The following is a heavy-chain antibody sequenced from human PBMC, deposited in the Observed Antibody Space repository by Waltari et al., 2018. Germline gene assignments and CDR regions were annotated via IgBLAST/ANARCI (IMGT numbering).Heavy chain of an antibody. CDR3: AGEGGSYGFDY. Sequence: QVQLVQSGAEVKKPGSSVKVPCKASGGTFSRYAISWVRQAPGQGLEWMGGIIPIFGTANYAQKFQGRVTITTDESTSTAYMELSSLRSEDTAVYYCAGEGGSYGFDYWGQGTLVTVSS. CDR2: IIPIFGTA. CDR1: GGTFSRYA. J-gene: IGHJ4*02. V-gene: IGHV1-69*05. D-gene: IGHD1-26*01.